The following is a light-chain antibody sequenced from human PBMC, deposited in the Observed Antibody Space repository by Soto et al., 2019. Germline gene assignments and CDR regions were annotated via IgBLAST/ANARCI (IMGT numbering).Light chain of an antibody. CDR2: GAS. V-gene: IGKV3-20*01. Sequence: EIVLTQSPGTLSLSPGERATLSCRASQSVSSSYLAWYQQKPGQAPRLLIYGASSRATGISDRFSGSGSGTDFTLTISRLEPEDFAVYYCQQDGGSPPCTFVQGTMVEIK. CDR1: QSVSSSY. CDR3: QQDGGSPPCT. J-gene: IGKJ1*01.